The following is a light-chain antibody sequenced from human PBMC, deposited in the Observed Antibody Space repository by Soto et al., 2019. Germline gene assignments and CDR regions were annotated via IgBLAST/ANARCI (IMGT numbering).Light chain of an antibody. J-gene: IGKJ4*01. V-gene: IGKV1-33*01. CDR2: DAS. CDR1: QDISNY. CDR3: QQYDNLPLT. Sequence: DIQMNQSPSSVSASVGDRVTITCQASQDISNYLNWYQQKPGKAPKLLIYDASNLETGVPSRFSGSGSGTDFTFTISSLQPEDIATYYCQQYDNLPLTFGGGTKVDIK.